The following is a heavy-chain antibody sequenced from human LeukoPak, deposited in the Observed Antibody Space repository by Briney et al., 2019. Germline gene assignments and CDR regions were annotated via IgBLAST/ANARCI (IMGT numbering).Heavy chain of an antibody. V-gene: IGHV3-23*01. J-gene: IGHJ4*02. CDR1: GFTFSSYA. CDR2: ISGSGGST. D-gene: IGHD2-2*01. CDR3: AKLGTRLPVWYYFDY. Sequence: GGSLRLSCAASGFTFSSYAMSWVRQAPGKGLERVSAISGSGGSTYYADSVKGRFTISRDNSKNTLYLQMNSLRAEDTAVYYCAKLGTRLPVWYYFDYWGQGTLVTVSS.